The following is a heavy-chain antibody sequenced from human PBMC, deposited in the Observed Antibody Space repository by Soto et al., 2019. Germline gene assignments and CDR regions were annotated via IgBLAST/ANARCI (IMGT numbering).Heavy chain of an antibody. V-gene: IGHV4-4*07. J-gene: IGHJ5*02. Sequence: SETLSLTCTVSSASISGFYWSWIRKSAGKGLEWIGRIYATGTTDYNPSLKSRVMMSVDTSKKQFSLKLRSVTAADTAVYYCVRDGTKTLRDWFDPWGQGMSVTVSS. CDR2: IYATGTT. CDR3: VRDGTKTLRDWFDP. CDR1: SASISGFY. D-gene: IGHD1-1*01.